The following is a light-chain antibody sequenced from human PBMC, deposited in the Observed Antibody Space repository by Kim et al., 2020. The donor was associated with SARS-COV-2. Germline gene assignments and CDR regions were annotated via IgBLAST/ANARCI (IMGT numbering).Light chain of an antibody. J-gene: IGLJ1*01. CDR1: NIGGHS. CDR2: YDS. V-gene: IGLV3-21*01. Sequence: SYELTQPPSVSVAPGQTASITCGGDNIGGHSVHWYQQKPGQAPVLVIYYDSNRPSGIPERFSGSNAATTATLTISRVEAGDEADYYCQVWDTDTDDYVFGTGTKVTVL. CDR3: QVWDTDTDDYV.